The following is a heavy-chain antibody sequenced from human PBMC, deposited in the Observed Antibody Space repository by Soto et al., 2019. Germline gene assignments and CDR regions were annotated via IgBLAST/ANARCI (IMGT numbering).Heavy chain of an antibody. CDR3: TTAVVATMGDYYYYGMDV. D-gene: IGHD5-12*01. CDR1: GFTFSNAW. Sequence: GGSLRLSCAASGFTFSNAWMSWVRQAPGKGLEWVGRIKSKTDGGTTDYAAPVKGRFTISRDDSKNTLYPQMNSLKTEDTAVYYCTTAVVATMGDYYYYGMDVWGQGTTVTVSS. V-gene: IGHV3-15*01. CDR2: IKSKTDGGTT. J-gene: IGHJ6*02.